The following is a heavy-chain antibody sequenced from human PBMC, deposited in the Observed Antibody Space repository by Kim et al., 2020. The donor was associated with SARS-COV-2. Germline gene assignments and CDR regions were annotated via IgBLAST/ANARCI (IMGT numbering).Heavy chain of an antibody. J-gene: IGHJ3*02. Sequence: KSRVTISVETSKNQFSLKLSSVTAADTAVYYCARRGYSSSWYTASDAFDIWGQGTMVTVSS. CDR3: ARRGYSSSWYTASDAFDI. V-gene: IGHV4-39*01. D-gene: IGHD6-13*01.